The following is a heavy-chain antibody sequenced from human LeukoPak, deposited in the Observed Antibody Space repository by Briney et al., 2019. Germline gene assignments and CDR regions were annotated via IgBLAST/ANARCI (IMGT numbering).Heavy chain of an antibody. J-gene: IGHJ4*02. CDR2: ISHTGSTM. CDR3: ARDPTYYLRYGYFDS. CDR1: GFRFSGYS. D-gene: IGHD1-26*01. V-gene: IGHV3-48*04. Sequence: GGSLRLSCAASGFRFSGYSMNWVRQAPGKGLEWVSYISHTGSTMSYADSVKGRFTISRDNANNVLYLQMNSLRAEDTAVYYCARDPTYYLRYGYFDSWGQGTLVTVSS.